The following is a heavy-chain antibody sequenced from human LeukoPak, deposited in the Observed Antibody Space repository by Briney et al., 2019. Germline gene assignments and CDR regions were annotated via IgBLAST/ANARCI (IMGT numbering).Heavy chain of an antibody. Sequence: PGGSLRLSCAASGFTFSSYAMSWVRQAPGKGLEWVAVISYDGSNNYYADSVKDRFTISRDNSNSMLYLQMHSLRPEDTAVYYCAKGGRVVVSMADVFDVWGQGTMVTVSS. CDR1: GFTFSSYA. CDR3: AKGGRVVVSMADVFDV. V-gene: IGHV3-30*18. J-gene: IGHJ3*01. CDR2: ISYDGSNN. D-gene: IGHD2-15*01.